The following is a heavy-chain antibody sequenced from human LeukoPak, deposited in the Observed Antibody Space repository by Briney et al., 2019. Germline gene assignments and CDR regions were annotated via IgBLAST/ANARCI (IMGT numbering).Heavy chain of an antibody. Sequence: KPSETLSLTCTVSGGSISSSSYYWGWIRQPPGKGLEWIGSIYYSGSTYYNPSLKSRVTISVDMSKNQFSLKLSSVTAADTAVYYCARRRLWLSFTDYFDYWGQGTLVTVSS. CDR3: ARRRLWLSFTDYFDY. J-gene: IGHJ4*02. V-gene: IGHV4-39*01. CDR1: GGSISSSSYY. D-gene: IGHD5-18*01. CDR2: IYYSGST.